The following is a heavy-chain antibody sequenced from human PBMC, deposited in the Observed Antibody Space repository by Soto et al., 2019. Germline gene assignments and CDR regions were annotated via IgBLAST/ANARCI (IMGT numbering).Heavy chain of an antibody. CDR1: GGSISDSF. Sequence: SETLSLTCTVSGGSISDSFWNWIRQTPGKGLEWIGHISHSGTTNYNRSFESRGTISVETSKNKFSLRLSSVTAADTALYYCARRVLMTMWGVDNWLDPWGQGTLVTVSS. J-gene: IGHJ5*02. CDR2: ISHSGTT. D-gene: IGHD3-10*02. V-gene: IGHV4-59*08. CDR3: ARRVLMTMWGVDNWLDP.